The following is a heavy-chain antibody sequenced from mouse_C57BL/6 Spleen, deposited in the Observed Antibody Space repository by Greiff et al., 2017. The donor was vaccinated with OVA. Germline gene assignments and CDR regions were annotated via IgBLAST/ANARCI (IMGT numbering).Heavy chain of an antibody. V-gene: IGHV5-9-1*02. CDR1: GFTFSSYA. CDR3: TRGRGDYAWFAY. Sequence: EVKLMESGEGLVKPGGSLKLSCAASGFTFSSYAMSWVRQTPEKRLEWVAYISSGGDYIYYADTVKGRFTISRDNARNTLYLQMSSLKSEDTAMYYCTRGRGDYAWFAYWGQGTLVTVSA. D-gene: IGHD2-4*01. J-gene: IGHJ3*01. CDR2: ISSGGDYI.